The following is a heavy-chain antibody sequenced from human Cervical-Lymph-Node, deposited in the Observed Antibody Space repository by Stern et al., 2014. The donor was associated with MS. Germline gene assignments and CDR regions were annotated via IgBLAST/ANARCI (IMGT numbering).Heavy chain of an antibody. CDR3: ARGGGDSTGWYRYYFDY. CDR2: SIPMVGIA. V-gene: IGHV1-69*09. CDR1: GGTFSNYA. J-gene: IGHJ4*02. D-gene: IGHD6-13*01. Sequence: VQLVESGAEVKKPGSSVKVSCKASGGTFSNYAISWVRQAPGQGLEWMGRSIPMVGIANYAQKFQGRVTITAEKSTSTAYMELSSLRSEDTAVYYCARGGGDSTGWYRYYFDYWGQGTLVTVSS.